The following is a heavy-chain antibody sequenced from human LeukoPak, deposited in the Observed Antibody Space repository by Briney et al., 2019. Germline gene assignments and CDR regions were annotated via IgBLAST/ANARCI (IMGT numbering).Heavy chain of an antibody. CDR1: GYSFTSSW. CDR3: ARGYSFEFDY. D-gene: IGHD5-18*01. J-gene: IGHJ4*02. CDR2: MYPGHSAT. Sequence: GESLKISSKGPGYSFTSSWIGWVGSMPGKGLERMGIMYPGHSATRYSPSFQGQVTISADKSNSTAYLQWTSLKASDTAMYYCARGYSFEFDYWGQGTLVSVSS. V-gene: IGHV5-51*01.